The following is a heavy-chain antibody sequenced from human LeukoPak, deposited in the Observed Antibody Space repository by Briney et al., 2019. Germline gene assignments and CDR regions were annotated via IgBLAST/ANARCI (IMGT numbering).Heavy chain of an antibody. D-gene: IGHD3-22*01. Sequence: PETLSLTCTVSVRSISSYYLGWIRQPPGKGLEWVGFIYHSGSTNYNTSLKSRVTISVDTSKNEFSLKLSSVTTADTAVYYCARSGVSSGYYYLNYWRQGTLVTVSS. J-gene: IGHJ4*02. CDR1: VRSISSYY. CDR3: ARSGVSSGYYYLNY. V-gene: IGHV4-59*01. CDR2: IYHSGST.